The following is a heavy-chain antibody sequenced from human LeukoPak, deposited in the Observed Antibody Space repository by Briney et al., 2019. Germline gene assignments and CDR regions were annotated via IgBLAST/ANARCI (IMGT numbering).Heavy chain of an antibody. D-gene: IGHD1-26*01. V-gene: IGHV3-23*01. Sequence: GGSLRLSCAASALTFSSYAMTWVRQAPGKGLEWVSAISGSGGSTYYADSVKGRFTISRDNSKNTLYLQMNSLRAEDTAVYYCAKDLGVVGATVDAFDIWGQGTMVTVSS. J-gene: IGHJ3*02. CDR2: ISGSGGST. CDR1: ALTFSSYA. CDR3: AKDLGVVGATVDAFDI.